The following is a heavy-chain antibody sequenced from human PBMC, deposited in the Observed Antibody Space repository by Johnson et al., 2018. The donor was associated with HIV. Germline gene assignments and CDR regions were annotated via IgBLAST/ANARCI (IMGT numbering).Heavy chain of an antibody. D-gene: IGHD3-10*02. J-gene: IGHJ3*02. CDR2: ISGGGSAI. CDR1: GFTFSDYY. V-gene: IGHV3-11*04. CDR3: ASLCSGCADAFDM. Sequence: QVLLVESGGGVVQPGRSLRLSCAVSGFTFSDYYMSWIRQAPGKGLEWISYISGGGSAIYYADSVKGRFTISRDNAKNSVYLQMNSLRAEDTAVYYCASLCSGCADAFDMWGQGTMVTVA.